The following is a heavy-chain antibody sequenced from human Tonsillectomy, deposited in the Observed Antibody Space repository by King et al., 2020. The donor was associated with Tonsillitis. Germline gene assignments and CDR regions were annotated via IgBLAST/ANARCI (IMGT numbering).Heavy chain of an antibody. J-gene: IGHJ6*02. CDR1: GGTFNNYG. Sequence: VQLVESGAEVKKPGSSLKVSCKASGGTFNNYGICWVRQAPGQGLEWMGGIIPIFGATNYAQKFQGRVTITADESTRTAYMELSSLRSDDTAVYYCARRGIINYGMDVWGQGTTVIVSS. CDR3: ARRGIINYGMDV. D-gene: IGHD2-15*01. CDR2: IIPIFGAT. V-gene: IGHV1-69*01.